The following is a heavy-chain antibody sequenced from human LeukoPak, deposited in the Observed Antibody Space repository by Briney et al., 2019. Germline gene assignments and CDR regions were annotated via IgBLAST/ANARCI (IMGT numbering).Heavy chain of an antibody. CDR1: GGTFSSYA. D-gene: IGHD3-3*01. CDR3: ARSLLRFLEWSYRSYYYYYMDV. V-gene: IGHV1-69*06. Sequence: GSSVKVSCKASGGTFSSYAISWVRQAPGQGLEWMGGIIPIFGTTNYAQKFQGIVTITADKSTSTAYMELSSLRSEDTAVYYCARSLLRFLEWSYRSYYYYYMDVWGKGTTVTVSS. J-gene: IGHJ6*03. CDR2: IIPIFGTT.